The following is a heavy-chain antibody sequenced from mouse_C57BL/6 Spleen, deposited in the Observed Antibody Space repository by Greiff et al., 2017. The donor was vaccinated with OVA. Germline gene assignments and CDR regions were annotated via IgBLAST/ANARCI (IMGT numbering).Heavy chain of an antibody. Sequence: VQLQQSGAELVKPGASVKISCKASGYAFSSYWMNWVKQRPGKGLEWIGQIYPGDGDTNYNGKFKGKATLTADKSSSTAYMQLSSLTSEDSAVYFCARRGYYGRDYAMDYWGQGTSVTVSS. V-gene: IGHV1-80*01. J-gene: IGHJ4*01. D-gene: IGHD1-1*01. CDR2: IYPGDGDT. CDR1: GYAFSSYW. CDR3: ARRGYYGRDYAMDY.